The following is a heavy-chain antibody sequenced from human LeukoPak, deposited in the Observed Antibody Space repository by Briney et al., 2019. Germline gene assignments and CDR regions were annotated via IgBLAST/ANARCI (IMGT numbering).Heavy chain of an antibody. CDR1: GYTFTDYY. D-gene: IGHD4-23*01. J-gene: IGHJ4*02. Sequence: ASVKVSCKASGYTFTDYYMHWVRQAPGQGLEWMGWINPNSGGTNYAQKFQGWVTMTRDTSISTGYMELSRLRSDDTAVYYCARADLYYGGEFDYWGQGTLVTVSS. CDR3: ARADLYYGGEFDY. V-gene: IGHV1-2*04. CDR2: INPNSGGT.